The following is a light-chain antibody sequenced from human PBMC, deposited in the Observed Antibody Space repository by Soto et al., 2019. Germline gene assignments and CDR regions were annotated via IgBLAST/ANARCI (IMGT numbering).Light chain of an antibody. CDR3: QQYDNWQYT. J-gene: IGKJ2*01. Sequence: EIVMTHSPATLSVSPGERATLSCRASQSVSNNLAWYQQKPGQAPRLLIYGASTRATAIPARFSGSGSGTEFTLTISSLQSEDFVVYFCQQYDNWQYTFGQGTKLEIK. V-gene: IGKV3-15*01. CDR2: GAS. CDR1: QSVSNN.